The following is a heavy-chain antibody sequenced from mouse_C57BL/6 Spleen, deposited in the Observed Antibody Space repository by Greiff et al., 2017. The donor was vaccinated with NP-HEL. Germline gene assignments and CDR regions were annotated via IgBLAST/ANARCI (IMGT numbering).Heavy chain of an antibody. D-gene: IGHD2-3*01. CDR1: GFSFNTYA. CDR3: VRSGWGFPYYYAMDY. Sequence: EVQLVESGGGLVQPKGSLKLSCAASGFSFNTYAMNWVRQAPGKGLEWVARIRSKSNNYATYYADSVKDRFTISRDDSESMLYLQMNNLKTEDTAMYYCVRSGWGFPYYYAMDYWGQGTSVTVSS. V-gene: IGHV10-1*01. J-gene: IGHJ4*01. CDR2: IRSKSNNYAT.